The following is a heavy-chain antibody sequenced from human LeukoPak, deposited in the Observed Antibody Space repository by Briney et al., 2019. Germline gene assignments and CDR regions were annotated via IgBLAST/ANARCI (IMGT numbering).Heavy chain of an antibody. V-gene: IGHV3-74*01. CDR3: ARGGRIQLERRGYFDY. D-gene: IGHD1-1*01. CDR2: ITSDGSNT. CDR1: GITFSSYW. Sequence: GGSLRLSCAASGITFSSYWMHWVRQAPGKGLVWVSRITSDGSNTNYADSVKGRFTISRDNAKNTLYLHMNSLRAEDTAVYYCARGGRIQLERRGYFDYWGQGTLVTVSS. J-gene: IGHJ4*02.